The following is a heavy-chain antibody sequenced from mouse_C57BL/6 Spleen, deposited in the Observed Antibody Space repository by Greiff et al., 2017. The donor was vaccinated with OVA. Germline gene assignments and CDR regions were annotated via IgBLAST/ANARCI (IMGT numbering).Heavy chain of an antibody. CDR3: ARAGTRFDY. D-gene: IGHD3-3*01. J-gene: IGHJ2*01. Sequence: DVMLVESGGGLVKPGGSLKLSCAASGFTFSSYAMSWVRQTPEKRLEWVATISDGGSYTYYPDNVKGRFTISRDNAKNNLYLQMSHLKSEDTAMYYCARAGTRFDYWGQGTTLTVSS. CDR1: GFTFSSYA. V-gene: IGHV5-4*03. CDR2: ISDGGSYT.